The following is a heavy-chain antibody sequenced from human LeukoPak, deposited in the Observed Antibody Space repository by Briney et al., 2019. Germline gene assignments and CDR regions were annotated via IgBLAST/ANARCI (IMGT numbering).Heavy chain of an antibody. D-gene: IGHD1-20*01. CDR2: IYYSGST. Sequence: PSETLSLTCTVSGGSISSSSYYWGWIRQPPGKGLEWIGSIYYSGSTYYNPSLKSRVTISVDASKNQFSLKLSSVTAADTAVYYCARWGRITGTTGLDYWGQGTLVTVSS. J-gene: IGHJ4*02. V-gene: IGHV4-39*01. CDR3: ARWGRITGTTGLDY. CDR1: GGSISSSSYY.